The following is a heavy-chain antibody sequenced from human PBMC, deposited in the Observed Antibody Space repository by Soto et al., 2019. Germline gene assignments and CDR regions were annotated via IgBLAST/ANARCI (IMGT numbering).Heavy chain of an antibody. Sequence: QVQLQESGPGLVKPSETLSLTCTVSGGSISGYYWSWIRQPPGKGLEWIGYIHYSGSTNYNPSLKSRVTISLDTSKSQFSLKLSSVTAADTAVYYCARGSTTVTSRGGLVDYWGQGTLVTVSS. CDR1: GGSISGYY. V-gene: IGHV4-59*01. CDR3: ARGSTTVTSRGGLVDY. J-gene: IGHJ4*02. CDR2: IHYSGST. D-gene: IGHD4-17*01.